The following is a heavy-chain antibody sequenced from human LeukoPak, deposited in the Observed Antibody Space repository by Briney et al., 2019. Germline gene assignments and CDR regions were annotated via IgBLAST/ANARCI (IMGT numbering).Heavy chain of an antibody. Sequence: PGGSLRLSCAASGFTFSSYTMNWVRQAPGKGLERVSAISGSGGRTFYADSVKGRFTISRDNSKNTLYLQMNSLRAEDTAVYYCAKDAGSAARPTYFDCWGQGALVTVSS. V-gene: IGHV3-23*01. D-gene: IGHD6-6*01. CDR3: AKDAGSAARPTYFDC. J-gene: IGHJ4*02. CDR1: GFTFSSYT. CDR2: ISGSGGRT.